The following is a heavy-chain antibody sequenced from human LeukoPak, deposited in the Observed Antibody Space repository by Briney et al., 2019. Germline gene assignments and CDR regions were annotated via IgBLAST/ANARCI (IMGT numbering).Heavy chain of an antibody. J-gene: IGHJ4*02. CDR1: GFTFGEYA. CDR3: TRAYNTPSG. CDR2: IRSKAFSETT. V-gene: IGHV3-49*04. Sequence: PGRSLRPSCTASGFTFGEYAMSWVRQAPGKGLEWVGFIRSKAFSETTQYAASVKGRFTISRDDSKSVVYLQMNSLKTEDTAVYYCTRAYNTPSGWGQGTLVTVSS. D-gene: IGHD1-14*01.